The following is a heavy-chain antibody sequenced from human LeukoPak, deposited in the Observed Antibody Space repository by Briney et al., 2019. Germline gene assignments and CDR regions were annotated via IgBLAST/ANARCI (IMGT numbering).Heavy chain of an antibody. V-gene: IGHV4-30-4*08. CDR3: AREWLLESIDY. Sequence: PSETLSLTCTVSGGSISSGDYYWSWIRQPPGKDLEWIGYIYYSGSTYYNPSLKSRVTISVDTSKNQFSLKLSSVTAADTAVYYCAREWLLESIDYWGQGTLVTVSS. J-gene: IGHJ4*02. CDR2: IYYSGST. D-gene: IGHD3-22*01. CDR1: GGSISSGDYY.